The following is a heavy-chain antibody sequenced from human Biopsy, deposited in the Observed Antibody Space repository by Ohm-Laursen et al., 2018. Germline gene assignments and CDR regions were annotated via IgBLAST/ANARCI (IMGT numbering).Heavy chain of an antibody. CDR2: ITDSGGST. CDR3: AKAGSISWYDY. V-gene: IGHV3-23*01. J-gene: IGHJ4*02. Sequence: SLRLSCAAPGFTFSSYGMSWVRQAPGKGLEWVSAITDSGGSTFYVDSVNGRFTISRDNSKNTLYLQMSSLRAEDTAVYYCAKAGSISWYDYWGQGTLATVSS. D-gene: IGHD6-13*01. CDR1: GFTFSSYG.